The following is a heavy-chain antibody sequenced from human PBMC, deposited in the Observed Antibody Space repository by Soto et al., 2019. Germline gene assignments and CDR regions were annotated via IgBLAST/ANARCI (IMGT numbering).Heavy chain of an antibody. Sequence: QVQLQQWGAGLLKPSETLSLTCAVYGGSFSGHYWSWIRQPPGKGLEWIGEINHSGRTNYNPSLKSRVTISVDTSKQQFSLYRSSVTAADTAVYSCARGGRTPMVIAYWGQGTLVTVSS. CDR2: INHSGRT. D-gene: IGHD5-18*01. CDR1: GGSFSGHY. J-gene: IGHJ4*02. V-gene: IGHV4-34*01. CDR3: ARGGRTPMVIAY.